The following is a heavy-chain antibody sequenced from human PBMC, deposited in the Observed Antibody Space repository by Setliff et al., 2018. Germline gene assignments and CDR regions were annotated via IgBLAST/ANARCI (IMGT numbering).Heavy chain of an antibody. Sequence: EASVKVSCKASGYTFTSYDINWVRQGPGQGLEWMGGIIPIFGTANYAQKFQGRVTITADESTSTAYMELSSLRSEDTAVYYCAGSGGGKALGRERPYYYYMDVWGKGTTVTVSS. V-gene: IGHV1-69*13. J-gene: IGHJ6*03. CDR1: GYTFTSYD. D-gene: IGHD3-16*01. CDR3: AGSGGGKALGRERPYYYYMDV. CDR2: IIPIFGTA.